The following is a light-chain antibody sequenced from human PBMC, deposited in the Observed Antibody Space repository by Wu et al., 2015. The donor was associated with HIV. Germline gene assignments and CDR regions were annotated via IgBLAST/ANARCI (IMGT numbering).Light chain of an antibody. CDR1: QTVRSQ. V-gene: IGKV3-15*01. J-gene: IGKJ5*01. CDR2: GAS. Sequence: DIVLTQSPATLSVSPGERATLSCRASQTVRSQLAWYQQKPGQAPRLLIYGASTRATGVPARFSGGGFGTEFTLTISSMQSEDFALYYCQQYYDWPPITFGQGTRLEIK. CDR3: QQYYDWPPIT.